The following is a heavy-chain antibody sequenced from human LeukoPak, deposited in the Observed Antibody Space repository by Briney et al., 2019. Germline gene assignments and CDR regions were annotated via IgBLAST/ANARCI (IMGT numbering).Heavy chain of an antibody. V-gene: IGHV3-30*18. J-gene: IGHJ6*02. Sequence: SGGSLRLSCAASGFTLSSYGMHWVRQAPGKGLEWVAVISYDGSNKYYADSVKGRFTISRDNSKNTLYLQMNSLRAEDTAVYYCAKDLRGSYGMDVWGQGTTVTVSS. CDR3: AKDLRGSYGMDV. D-gene: IGHD5/OR15-5a*01. CDR1: GFTLSSYG. CDR2: ISYDGSNK.